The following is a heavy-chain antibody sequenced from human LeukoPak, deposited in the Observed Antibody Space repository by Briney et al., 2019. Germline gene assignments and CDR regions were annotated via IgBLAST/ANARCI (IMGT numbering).Heavy chain of an antibody. V-gene: IGHV4-34*01. D-gene: IGHD1-26*01. CDR1: GGSFSGYY. Sequence: PSETLSLTCAVYGGSFSGYYWSWIRQPPGKGLEWIGEINHSGSTNYNPSLKSRVTISVDTSKNQFSLKLSSVTAADTAVYYCGSLGVVGATDWFDPWGQGTLVTVSS. J-gene: IGHJ5*02. CDR2: INHSGST. CDR3: GSLGVVGATDWFDP.